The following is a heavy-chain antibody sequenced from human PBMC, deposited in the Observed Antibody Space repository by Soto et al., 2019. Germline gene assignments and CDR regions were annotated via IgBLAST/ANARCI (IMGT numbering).Heavy chain of an antibody. J-gene: IGHJ4*02. D-gene: IGHD6-6*01. CDR1: GYTFTSYY. CDR3: ARGSFAQNEYSSLDY. CDR2: INPSGGST. V-gene: IGHV1-46*01. Sequence: ASVNVSCKSSGYTFTSYYIHWVRQAPGQGLEWMGIINPSGGSTSYAQKFQGRVTMTRDTSTSTVYMELSSLRSEDTAVYYCARGSFAQNEYSSLDYWGQGTLVTVSS.